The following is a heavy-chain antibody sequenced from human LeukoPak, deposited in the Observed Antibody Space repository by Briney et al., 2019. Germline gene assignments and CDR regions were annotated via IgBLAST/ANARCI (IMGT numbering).Heavy chain of an antibody. V-gene: IGHV3-21*01. Sequence: GGSLRLSCAASGFTFTNYGLNWVRQAPGKGLEWVSSITSSSSYIYYADSVKGRFTISRDNAKNSLYLQMNSLRAEDTAVYYCARASVAGAFDIWGQGTMVTVSS. CDR1: GFTFTNYG. CDR2: ITSSSSYI. D-gene: IGHD6-19*01. J-gene: IGHJ3*02. CDR3: ARASVAGAFDI.